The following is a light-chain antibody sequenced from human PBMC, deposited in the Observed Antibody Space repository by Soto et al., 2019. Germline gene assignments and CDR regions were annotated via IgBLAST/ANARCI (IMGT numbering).Light chain of an antibody. CDR2: DVT. Sequence: QSALTQPRSVSGSPGQSVTLSCTGTSSDVGSYNYVSWYQHHPGKAPKLMIYDVTKRPSGVPDRFSGSKSGNTASLTISGVQAEDEADYCCCLSHGGVVVFGGGTKFTV. V-gene: IGLV2-11*01. CDR1: SSDVGSYNY. J-gene: IGLJ2*01. CDR3: CLSHGGVVV.